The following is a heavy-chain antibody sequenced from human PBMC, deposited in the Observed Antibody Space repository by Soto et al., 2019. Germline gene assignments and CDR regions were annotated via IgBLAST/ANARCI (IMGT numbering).Heavy chain of an antibody. CDR2: IYYSGSS. CDR1: GGSISSSSNH. Sequence: SETLSLTCTVSGGSISSSSNHWGWIRQPPGKGLEWIGNIYYSGSSYHNPSLKSRVTISVDTSKNQFSLRVDSVTAAHTGVYYCARLAAGTHYYFDYWGRGTLVTVSS. J-gene: IGHJ4*02. CDR3: ARLAAGTHYYFDY. D-gene: IGHD6-13*01. V-gene: IGHV4-39*01.